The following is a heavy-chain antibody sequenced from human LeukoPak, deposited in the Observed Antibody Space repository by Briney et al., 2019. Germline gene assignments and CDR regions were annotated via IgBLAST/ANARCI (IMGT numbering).Heavy chain of an antibody. CDR1: GGSISSSNW. D-gene: IGHD6-13*01. Sequence: PSETLSLTCAVSGGSISSSNWWSWVRQPPGKGLEWIGGIYHSGSTNYNPSLKSRVTISVDKSKNQFSLKLSSVTAADTAVYYCARDRSFGSRRYYFDYWGQGTLVTVSS. V-gene: IGHV4-4*02. CDR3: ARDRSFGSRRYYFDY. J-gene: IGHJ4*02. CDR2: IYHSGST.